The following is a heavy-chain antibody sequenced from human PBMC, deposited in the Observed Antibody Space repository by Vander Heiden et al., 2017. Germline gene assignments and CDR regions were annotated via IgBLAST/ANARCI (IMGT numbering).Heavy chain of an antibody. Sequence: QVQLVQSGAEVKRPGGSVKVSCKASVYTFSNYYMHGERKAPGQGLEWMGIINPRGGSTSYAQKFQGRVTMTRDTSTSTVFMELSSLRSEDTAVYCCGRDPYSSSSLNWFDPWGQGTLVTVSS. CDR3: GRDPYSSSSLNWFDP. D-gene: IGHD6-6*01. J-gene: IGHJ5*02. CDR1: VYTFSNYY. V-gene: IGHV1-46*01. CDR2: INPRGGST.